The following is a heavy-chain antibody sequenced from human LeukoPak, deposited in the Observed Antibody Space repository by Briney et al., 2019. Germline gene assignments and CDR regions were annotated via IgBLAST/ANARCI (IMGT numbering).Heavy chain of an antibody. CDR2: ISAYNGNT. J-gene: IGHJ3*02. D-gene: IGHD2-15*01. CDR1: GYTFTSYG. CDR3: ARDEYCSGGSCYSDAFDI. Sequence: GASVTVSCTASGYTFTSYGISWVRQAPGQGLEWMGWISAYNGNTNYAQKLQGRVTMTTDTSTSTAYMELRSLRSDDTAVYYCARDEYCSGGSCYSDAFDIWGQGTMVTVSS. V-gene: IGHV1-18*01.